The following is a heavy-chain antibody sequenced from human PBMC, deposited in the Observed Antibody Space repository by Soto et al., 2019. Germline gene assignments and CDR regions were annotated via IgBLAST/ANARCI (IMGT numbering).Heavy chain of an antibody. D-gene: IGHD1-1*01. CDR1: GITLSNHA. V-gene: IGHV3-23*01. J-gene: IGHJ4*02. Sequence: EVQLLESGGGLVQPGGSLRLSCAASGITLSNHAMTWVRQAPGKGLEWVSTVSENGGVTYYADSVKGRFTISRDNSKNTLYLQVNNLRAEDTAVYYCVPRSSGTRGEDSWGPGALVTVSS. CDR2: VSENGGVT. CDR3: VPRSSGTRGEDS.